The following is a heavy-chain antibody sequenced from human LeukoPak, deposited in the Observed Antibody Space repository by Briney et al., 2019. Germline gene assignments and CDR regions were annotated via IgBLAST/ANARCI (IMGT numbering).Heavy chain of an antibody. CDR1: GFTFDDYA. CDR2: ISWNSGSI. V-gene: IGHV3-9*01. J-gene: IGHJ3*02. CDR3: AKAFIVVVPAAIYRGAFDI. D-gene: IGHD2-2*01. Sequence: GRSLRLSCAASGFTFDDYAMHWVRQAPGKGLEWVSGISWNSGSIGYADSVKGRFTISRDNSKNTLYLQMNSLRAEDTAVYYCAKAFIVVVPAAIYRGAFDIWGQGTMVTVSS.